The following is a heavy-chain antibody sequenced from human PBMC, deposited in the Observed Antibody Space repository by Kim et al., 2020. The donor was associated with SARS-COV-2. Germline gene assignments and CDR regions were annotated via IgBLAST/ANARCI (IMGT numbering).Heavy chain of an antibody. Sequence: ASVKVSCKVSGYTLTELSMHWVRQAPGKGLEWMGGFDPEDGETIYAQKFQGRVTMTEDTSTDTAYMELSRLRSEDTAVYYCATVRAVTTSFDYWGQGTLVTVSS. D-gene: IGHD4-4*01. J-gene: IGHJ4*02. CDR2: FDPEDGET. V-gene: IGHV1-24*01. CDR3: ATVRAVTTSFDY. CDR1: GYTLTELS.